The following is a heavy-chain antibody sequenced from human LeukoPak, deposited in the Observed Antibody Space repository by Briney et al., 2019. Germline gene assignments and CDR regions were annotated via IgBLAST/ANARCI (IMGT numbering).Heavy chain of an antibody. Sequence: SQTLSLTCAISGDSVSSNSAAWNWIRQSPSRGLEWLGRTYYRSKWYNDYAVSVKSRITINPDTSKNQFFLQLNSVTPEDTAVYYCARGEIFGVVIPNWFDPWGQGTLVTVSS. V-gene: IGHV6-1*01. D-gene: IGHD3-3*01. CDR2: TYYRSKWYN. CDR1: GDSVSSNSAA. CDR3: ARGEIFGVVIPNWFDP. J-gene: IGHJ5*02.